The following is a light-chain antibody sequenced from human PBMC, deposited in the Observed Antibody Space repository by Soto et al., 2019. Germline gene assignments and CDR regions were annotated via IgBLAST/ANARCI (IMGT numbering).Light chain of an antibody. Sequence: EVVLTQSPGTLSLSPGERATLSCRASQSVSNNYLAWYQQKPGQSPKLLIFGSSDRATCIPDRFSGSGSGTDFTLNISSLEPEDVAVYYCQQYGSSPPYTFGQGTKLEIK. J-gene: IGKJ2*01. CDR2: GSS. CDR1: QSVSNNY. CDR3: QQYGSSPPYT. V-gene: IGKV3-20*01.